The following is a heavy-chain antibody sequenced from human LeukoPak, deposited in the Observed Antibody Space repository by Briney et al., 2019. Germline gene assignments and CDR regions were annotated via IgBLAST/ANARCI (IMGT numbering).Heavy chain of an antibody. CDR3: ARDGSSMSLQH. J-gene: IGHJ1*01. V-gene: IGHV3-66*01. CDR1: GFTVSSYY. CDR2: IDRGGST. Sequence: PGGSLRLSCAASGFTVSSYYMSWVRQATGKGLEWVSIIDRGGSTNYADSVKGRFTISRDNSKNTLYLQMNSLRAEETAVYYCARDGSSMSLQHWGQGTLVTVSS. D-gene: IGHD3-10*01.